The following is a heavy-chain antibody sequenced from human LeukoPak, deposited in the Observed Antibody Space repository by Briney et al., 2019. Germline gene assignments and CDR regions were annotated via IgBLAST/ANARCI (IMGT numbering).Heavy chain of an antibody. CDR2: ISSSSSYI. J-gene: IGHJ5*02. D-gene: IGHD6-6*01. CDR3: ARDWSIADA. CDR1: GFTFSSYS. V-gene: IGHV3-21*01. Sequence: GGSLRLSCAASGFTFSSYSMNWVPQAPGKGLEGGSSISSSSSYIYYADSVKGRFTISRDNAKNSLYLQMNSRRAEDTAVYYCARDWSIADAWGQGTLVTVSS.